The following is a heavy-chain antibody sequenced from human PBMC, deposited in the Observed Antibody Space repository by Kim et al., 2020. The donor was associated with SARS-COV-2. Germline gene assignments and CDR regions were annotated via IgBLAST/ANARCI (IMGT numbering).Heavy chain of an antibody. CDR3: ARQTSGALDY. V-gene: IGHV6-1*01. D-gene: IGHD2-15*01. CDR1: GDSVSSTHAT. CDR2: TYYRSKWSS. Sequence: SQTLSLTCAVFGDSVSSTHATWNWVRQSPSRGLEWLGLTYYRSKWSSEYAPSVRSRVVITADTSKNQFSLQLTSLTLEDTAVYFWARQTSGALDYWGQGSLVTVSP. J-gene: IGHJ4*02.